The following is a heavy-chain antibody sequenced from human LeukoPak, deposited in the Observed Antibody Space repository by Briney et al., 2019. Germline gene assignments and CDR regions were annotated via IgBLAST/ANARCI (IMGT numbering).Heavy chain of an antibody. CDR3: ARGPRFNFDY. CDR1: GGSFSGYY. J-gene: IGHJ4*02. V-gene: IGHV4-34*01. CDR2: INHSGST. Sequence: PSETLSLTCAVYGGSFSGYYWSWIRQPPGKGLEWIGEINHSGSTNYNPSLKSRVTISVDTSKNQFSLKLSSVTAAGTAVYYCARGPRFNFDYWGQGTLVTVSS.